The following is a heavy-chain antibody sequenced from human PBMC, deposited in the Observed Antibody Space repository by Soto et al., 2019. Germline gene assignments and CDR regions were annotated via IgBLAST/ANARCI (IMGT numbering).Heavy chain of an antibody. CDR3: ATTIAAAGTGGWFDP. D-gene: IGHD6-13*01. Sequence: GASVKVSCKVSGYTLTELSMHWVRPAPGKGLEWMGGFDPEDGETIYAQKFQGRVTMTEDTSTDTAYMELSSLRSEDTAVYYCATTIAAAGTGGWFDPWGQGTLVTVSS. CDR1: GYTLTELS. CDR2: FDPEDGET. J-gene: IGHJ5*02. V-gene: IGHV1-24*01.